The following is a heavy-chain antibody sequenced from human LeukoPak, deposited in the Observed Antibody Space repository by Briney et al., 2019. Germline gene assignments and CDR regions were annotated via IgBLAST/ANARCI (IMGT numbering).Heavy chain of an antibody. CDR1: GGSFSGYY. J-gene: IGHJ3*02. Sequence: SETLSLTCAVYGGSFSGYYWSWIRQPPGKGLEWIGEINHSGSTNYNPSLKSRVTISVDTSKNQFSLKLSSVTAADTAVYYCARVPTWFGELLDAFDIWGQGTMVTVSS. D-gene: IGHD3-10*01. V-gene: IGHV4-34*01. CDR3: ARVPTWFGELLDAFDI. CDR2: INHSGST.